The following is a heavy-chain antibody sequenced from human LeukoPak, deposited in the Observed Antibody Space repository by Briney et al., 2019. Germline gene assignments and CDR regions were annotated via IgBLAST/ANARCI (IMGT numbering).Heavy chain of an antibody. J-gene: IGHJ4*02. CDR3: ATGFGSSNYYDSSGYYSLGY. CDR1: GYTLTELS. CDR2: FDPEDGET. D-gene: IGHD3-22*01. Sequence: ASVKVSCKVSGYTLTELSMHWVRQAPGKGLEWMGGFDPEDGETIYAQKFQGRVTMTEDTSTDTAYMELSSLRSEDTGVYYCATGFGSSNYYDSSGYYSLGYWGQGTLVTVSS. V-gene: IGHV1-24*01.